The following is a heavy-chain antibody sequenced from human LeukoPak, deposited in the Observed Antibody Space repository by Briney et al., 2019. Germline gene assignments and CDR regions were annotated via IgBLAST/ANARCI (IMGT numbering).Heavy chain of an antibody. CDR1: GGSFSGYF. CDR3: ARGQFSYGSGNNWFDP. V-gene: IGHV4-34*01. J-gene: IGHJ5*02. D-gene: IGHD3-10*01. Sequence: SETLSLTCTVFGGSFSGYFWSWIRQPPGKGLEWIGEIIHSGGTNYNPSLKSRVTISVDTSKNHFSLNLSSVTAADTAVYYCARGQFSYGSGNNWFDPWGQGTLVTVFS. CDR2: IIHSGGT.